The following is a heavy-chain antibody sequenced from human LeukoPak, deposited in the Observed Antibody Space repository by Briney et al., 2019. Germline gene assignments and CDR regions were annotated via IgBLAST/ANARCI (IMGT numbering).Heavy chain of an antibody. CDR2: IYPGDSDT. CDR3: ARVPYCGGDCYLYYFDY. J-gene: IGHJ4*02. D-gene: IGHD2-21*02. V-gene: IGHV5-51*01. Sequence: GESLQISCKGSGYRFTSYWIGWVRRMPGKGLEWMGTIYPGDSDTRYSPSFQGQVTISADKSISTAYLQWSSLKASDTAMYYCARVPYCGGDCYLYYFDYWGQGTLVTVSS. CDR1: GYRFTSYW.